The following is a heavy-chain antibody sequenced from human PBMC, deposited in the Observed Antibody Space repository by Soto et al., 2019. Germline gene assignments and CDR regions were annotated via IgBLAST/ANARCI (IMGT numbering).Heavy chain of an antibody. J-gene: IGHJ1*01. Sequence: QVQLVQAGPNLKRPGASLKVSCKASGYTFTSYGISRVRQAPGQGLEWMAWISPLKGRTQYSQKAQGRVTLSTDTSSNTAYMEMTTLRVDDTAVYYCAMDYGDRPEYFKHWGQGILVTVS. CDR1: GYTFTSYG. V-gene: IGHV1-18*04. D-gene: IGHD4-17*01. CDR3: AMDYGDRPEYFKH. CDR2: ISPLKGRT.